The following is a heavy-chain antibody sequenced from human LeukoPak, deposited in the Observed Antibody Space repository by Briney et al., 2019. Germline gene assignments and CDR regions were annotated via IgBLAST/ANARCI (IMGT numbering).Heavy chain of an antibody. D-gene: IGHD2-15*01. CDR3: VRGYCSGGSCYGMDV. CDR1: GGSISSSNW. J-gene: IGHJ6*02. CDR2: IYHTENT. V-gene: IGHV4-4*02. Sequence: SGTLSLTCAVSGGSISSSNWWSWVRQPPGKGLEWIGEIYHTENTNYNPSLKSRVTISVDKSKNQFSLKVNSVTAADTAVYYCVRGYCSGGSCYGMDVWGQGTTVTVSS.